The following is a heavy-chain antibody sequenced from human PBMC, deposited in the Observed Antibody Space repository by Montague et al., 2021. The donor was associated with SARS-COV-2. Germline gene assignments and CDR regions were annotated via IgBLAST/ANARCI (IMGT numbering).Heavy chain of an antibody. V-gene: IGHV4-34*01. D-gene: IGHD3-22*01. CDR1: GGSFSGFS. CDR3: VRGRGLYDESSDGLYYMDV. Sequence: SETLSLTCAASGGSFSGFSWSWVRQSPGKGLEWIGDVNHSESTNYNPSLKGRVTISVDRSKNQFSLRLRSVTAADTAVYYCVRGRGLYDESSDGLYYMDVWGEGTTVTVSS. CDR2: VNHSEST. J-gene: IGHJ6*03.